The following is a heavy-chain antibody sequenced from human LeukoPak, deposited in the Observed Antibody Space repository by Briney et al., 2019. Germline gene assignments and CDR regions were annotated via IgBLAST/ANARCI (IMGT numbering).Heavy chain of an antibody. CDR3: ALASFYSGYDYDYYYYMDV. Sequence: SETLSLTCTVSGGSISSSSYYWGWIRQPPGKGLEWIGSIYYSGSTYYNPSLKSRVTISVDTSKNQFSLKLSSVTAADTAVYYCALASFYSGYDYDYYYYMDVWGKGTTVTVSS. D-gene: IGHD5-12*01. J-gene: IGHJ6*03. CDR2: IYYSGST. CDR1: GGSISSSSYY. V-gene: IGHV4-39*07.